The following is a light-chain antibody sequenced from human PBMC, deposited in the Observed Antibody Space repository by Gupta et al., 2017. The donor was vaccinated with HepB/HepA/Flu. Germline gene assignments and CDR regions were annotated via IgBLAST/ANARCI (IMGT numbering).Light chain of an antibody. CDR2: AAS. Sequence: DIQMTQSPSSLSASVGDRVTITCRASQSISSYLNWYQQKPGKGPKLLIYAASSLQRGVISRFSGSGDGTDFTLTIISRQPEDFATYYCQQRYSNQYMYTFGQGTKVEIK. J-gene: IGKJ2*01. CDR1: QSISSY. V-gene: IGKV1-39*01. CDR3: QQRYSNQYMYT.